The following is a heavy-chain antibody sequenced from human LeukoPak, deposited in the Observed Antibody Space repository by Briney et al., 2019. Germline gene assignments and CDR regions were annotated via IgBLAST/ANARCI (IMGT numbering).Heavy chain of an antibody. CDR3: ARDGTAAGLYFDL. V-gene: IGHV3-7*01. J-gene: IGHJ4*01. D-gene: IGHD6-13*01. CDR1: GFTFSSYA. CDR2: IKYDAGEK. Sequence: GGSLRLSCAASGFTFSSYAMNWVRQAPGKGLEWVASIKYDAGEKSYVDSVKGRFTISRDNAKNSLYLQMSSLRPEDTAVYYCARDGTAAGLYFDLWGQGTLVTVSS.